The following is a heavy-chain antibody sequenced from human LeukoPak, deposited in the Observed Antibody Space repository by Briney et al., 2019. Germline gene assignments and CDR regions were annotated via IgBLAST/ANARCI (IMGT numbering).Heavy chain of an antibody. CDR3: ARGQWLVPDY. V-gene: IGHV4-30-2*01. CDR2: IYHSGST. D-gene: IGHD6-19*01. Sequence: SETLSLTCAVSGGSISSGGYSWSWIRQPPGKGLEWIGYIYHSGSTNYNPSLKSRVTISVDTSKNQFSLKLSSVTAADTAVYYCARGQWLVPDYWGQGTLVTVSS. J-gene: IGHJ4*02. CDR1: GGSISSGGYS.